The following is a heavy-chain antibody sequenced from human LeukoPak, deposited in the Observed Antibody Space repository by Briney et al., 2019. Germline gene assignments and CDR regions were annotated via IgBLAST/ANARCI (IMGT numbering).Heavy chain of an antibody. J-gene: IGHJ4*02. D-gene: IGHD5-18*01. CDR1: GGSFSGYY. CDR2: IYSGGST. CDR3: ASRLQLWDLFDY. V-gene: IGHV3-66*01. Sequence: PSETLSLTCAVYGGSFSGYYWSWLRQPPGKGLEWVSVIYSGGSTYYADSVKGRFTISRDNSKNTLDLQMNSLRAEDTAVYYCASRLQLWDLFDYWGQGTLVTVSS.